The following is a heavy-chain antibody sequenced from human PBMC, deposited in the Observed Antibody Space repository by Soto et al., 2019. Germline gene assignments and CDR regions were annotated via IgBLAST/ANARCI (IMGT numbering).Heavy chain of an antibody. CDR3: TRAGSDPGNFYISNYYAMDV. CDR1: GFSVSSDY. Sequence: GGSLRLSSAASGFSVSSDYMSWVRQALGKGLEWVSLIYSGGDTYYADSVKGRCTISRDISSNTIYLHMTSLRADDTAIYYCTRAGSDPGNFYISNYYAMDVWGRGTTVTVSS. J-gene: IGHJ6*02. CDR2: IYSGGDT. V-gene: IGHV3-53*01. D-gene: IGHD3-10*01.